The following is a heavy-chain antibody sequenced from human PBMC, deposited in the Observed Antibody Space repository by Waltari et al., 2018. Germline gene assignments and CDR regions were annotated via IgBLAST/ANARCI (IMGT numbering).Heavy chain of an antibody. V-gene: IGHV4-59*01. CDR1: GGSISSYY. D-gene: IGHD3-10*01. J-gene: IGHJ6*03. Sequence: QVQLQESGPGLVKPSETLSLTCTVSGGSISSYYCSWIRQPPGKGLEWIGYIYYSGSTNYNPSLKSRVTISVDTSKNQFSLKLSSVTAADTAVYYCARGTMRPYYMDVWGKGTTVTVSS. CDR2: IYYSGST. CDR3: ARGTMRPYYMDV.